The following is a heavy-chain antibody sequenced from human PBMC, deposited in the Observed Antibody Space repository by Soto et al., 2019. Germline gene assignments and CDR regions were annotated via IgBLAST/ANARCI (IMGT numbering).Heavy chain of an antibody. Sequence: QVQLQESGPGLVKPSETLSLTCTVSGGSVSSGNYYWSWIRQPPGKGLEWIGFIYYTGSTSNNPSLKSRVTISMDKSKNQFSLKLTSVTAADTAVYYCASALYCSGGSCSFDPWGQGTLVTVSS. J-gene: IGHJ5*02. V-gene: IGHV4-61*01. CDR3: ASALYCSGGSCSFDP. D-gene: IGHD2-15*01. CDR1: GGSVSSGNYY. CDR2: IYYTGST.